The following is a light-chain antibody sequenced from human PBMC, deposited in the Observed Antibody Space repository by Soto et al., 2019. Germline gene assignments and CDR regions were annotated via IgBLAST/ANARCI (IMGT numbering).Light chain of an antibody. V-gene: IGKV1-5*01. J-gene: IGKJ1*01. CDR1: QDIDIS. Sequence: DIQMTQSPSTLSASVGDRITITCRASQDIDISLAWFQQRPGKAPKLLIYAASGLNSGVPSTFGGSGSGTEFTLTISSVQPDDFATYFCQHYDTFSWTFGQGTKVEMK. CDR2: AAS. CDR3: QHYDTFSWT.